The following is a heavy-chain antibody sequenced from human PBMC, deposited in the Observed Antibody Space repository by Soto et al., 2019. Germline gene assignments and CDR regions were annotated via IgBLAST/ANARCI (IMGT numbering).Heavy chain of an antibody. CDR1: GFTVSSNY. CDR2: IYSGGST. CDR3: ARDHRWDPNDAFDI. Sequence: GESLKISCAASGFTVSSNYMSWVRQAPGKGLEWVSVIYSGGSTYYADSVKGRFTISRDNSKNTLYLQMNSLRAEDTAVYYCARDHRWDPNDAFDIWGQGTMVTVSS. V-gene: IGHV3-66*02. D-gene: IGHD1-26*01. J-gene: IGHJ3*02.